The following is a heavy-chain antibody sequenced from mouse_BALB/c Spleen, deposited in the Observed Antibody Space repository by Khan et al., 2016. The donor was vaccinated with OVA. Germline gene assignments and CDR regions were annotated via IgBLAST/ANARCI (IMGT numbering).Heavy chain of an antibody. V-gene: IGHV3-2*02. J-gene: IGHJ2*01. Sequence: EVQLQESGPGLVKPSQSLSLTCTVTGYSITSDYAWIWIRQFPGNKLEWMGFISYSGNTNYNPSLKSRISITRDTSKNQFFLQLNSVTTEDTATYYCARVYGGDFDYWGQGTTLTVSS. CDR3: ARVYGGDFDY. CDR2: ISYSGNT. D-gene: IGHD1-1*01. CDR1: GYSITSDYA.